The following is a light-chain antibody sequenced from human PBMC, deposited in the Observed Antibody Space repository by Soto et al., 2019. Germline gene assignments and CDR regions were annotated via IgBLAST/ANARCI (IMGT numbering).Light chain of an antibody. CDR2: DVN. CDR3: SSYTSSSTVV. Sequence: QSALTQPASVSGSPGQSITVSCTGTSSDVGGYTYVSWYQQHPGKAPKLMIFDVNSRPSGVSSRFSGSKSGNTASLTISGLQAEDEADYYCSSYTSSSTVVFGGGTQLTVL. J-gene: IGLJ3*02. CDR1: SSDVGGYTY. V-gene: IGLV2-14*01.